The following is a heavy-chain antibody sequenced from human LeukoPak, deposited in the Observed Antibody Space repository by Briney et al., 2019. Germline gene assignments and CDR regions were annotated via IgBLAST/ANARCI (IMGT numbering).Heavy chain of an antibody. CDR2: ISGSGGST. Sequence: GGSLRLSCAASGFTFSRYAMSWVRQAPGKGLEWVSAISGSGGSTYYADSVKGRFTISRDNSKNTLYLQMNSLRAEDTAVYYCAKAPSEQLVSRLGYWGQGTLVTVSS. CDR3: AKAPSEQLVSRLGY. V-gene: IGHV3-23*01. CDR1: GFTFSRYA. J-gene: IGHJ4*02. D-gene: IGHD6-6*01.